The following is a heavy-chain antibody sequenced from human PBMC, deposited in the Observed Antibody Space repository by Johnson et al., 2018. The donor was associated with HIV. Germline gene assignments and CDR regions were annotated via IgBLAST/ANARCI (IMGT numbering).Heavy chain of an antibody. CDR3: AKGWDIKTIAVANNAFDI. Sequence: QVQVVESGGGVVQPGRSLRLSCAASGFTFSNYGMHWVRQAPGKGLEWVAVTSYDGSNKYYADSVKGRFTISRDNSKNTLYLQMNSLRAEDTAVYYCAKGWDIKTIAVANNAFDIWSQGTMVTVSS. J-gene: IGHJ3*02. V-gene: IGHV3-30*18. CDR2: TSYDGSNK. CDR1: GFTFSNYG. D-gene: IGHD6-19*01.